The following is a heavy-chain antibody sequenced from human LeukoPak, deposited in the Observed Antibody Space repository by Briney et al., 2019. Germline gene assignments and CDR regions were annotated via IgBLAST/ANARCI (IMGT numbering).Heavy chain of an antibody. CDR3: TTGPIWYDSSGYLY. D-gene: IGHD3-22*01. CDR2: IKSKTDGGTT. CDR1: GFTFSNAW. J-gene: IGHJ4*02. Sequence: GGSLRLSSAASGFTFSNAWMNWVRQAPGKGLEWVGRIKSKTDGGTTDYAAPVKGRFTISRDDSKNTLYLQMNSLKTEDTAVYYCTTGPIWYDSSGYLYWGQGTLVTVSS. V-gene: IGHV3-15*07.